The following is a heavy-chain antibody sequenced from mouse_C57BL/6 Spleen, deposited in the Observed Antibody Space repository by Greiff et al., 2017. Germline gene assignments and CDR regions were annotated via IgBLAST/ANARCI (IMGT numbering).Heavy chain of an antibody. D-gene: IGHD2-4*01. CDR2: IHPNSGST. J-gene: IGHJ2*01. CDR1: GYTFTSYW. CDR3: AREGLRASFFDY. Sequence: QVQLQQPGAELVKPGASVKLSCKASGYTFTSYWMHWVKQRPGQGLEWIGMIHPNSGSTNYNEKFKSKATLTVDKSSSTAYMQLSSLTSEDSAVYYCAREGLRASFFDYWGQGTTRTVSS. V-gene: IGHV1-64*01.